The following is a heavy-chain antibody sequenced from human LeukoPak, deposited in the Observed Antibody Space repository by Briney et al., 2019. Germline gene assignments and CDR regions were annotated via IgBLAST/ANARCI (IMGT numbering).Heavy chain of an antibody. J-gene: IGHJ4*02. CDR2: ISGNGGYT. D-gene: IGHD5-24*01. Sequence: PGGSLRLSCAASGFVFSTFAIHWVRQAPGEGLEYVSGISGNGGYTDYANSVKGRFTISRDNFKNTLYLQMGSLRAEDMAVYYCARDLFSGAEMATFDYWGRGSLVTVSS. V-gene: IGHV3-64*01. CDR3: ARDLFSGAEMATFDY. CDR1: GFVFSTFA.